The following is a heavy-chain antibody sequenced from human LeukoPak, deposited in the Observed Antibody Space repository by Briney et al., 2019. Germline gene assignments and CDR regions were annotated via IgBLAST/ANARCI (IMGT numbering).Heavy chain of an antibody. V-gene: IGHV3-23*03. CDR1: GFTFSSYA. D-gene: IGHD5-24*01. CDR2: IYSLGDT. J-gene: IGHJ4*02. CDR3: ARAPPGRKGYNPYYFDY. Sequence: GGSLRLSCAVSGFTFSSYAMSWVRQAPGKGLEWVSLIYSLGDTYYADSVKGRFTISRDNSKNTVYLQMNSLRVDDTAVYYCARAPPGRKGYNPYYFDYWGQGTRVTVSS.